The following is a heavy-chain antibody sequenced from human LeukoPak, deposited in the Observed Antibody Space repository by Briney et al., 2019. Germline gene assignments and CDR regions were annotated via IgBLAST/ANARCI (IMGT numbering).Heavy chain of an antibody. D-gene: IGHD3-3*01. CDR3: ARVFGRITIFGVVIFRPYYFAY. CDR2: IYHSGST. Sequence: PSGTLSLTCAVSGGSISSSNWWSWARQPPGKGLEWIGEIYHSGSTNYNPSLKSQVTISVDTSKNQFSLTLSSVTAADTAVYYCARVFGRITIFGVVIFRPYYFAYWGQGTLVTVSS. CDR1: GGSISSSNW. J-gene: IGHJ4*02. V-gene: IGHV4-4*02.